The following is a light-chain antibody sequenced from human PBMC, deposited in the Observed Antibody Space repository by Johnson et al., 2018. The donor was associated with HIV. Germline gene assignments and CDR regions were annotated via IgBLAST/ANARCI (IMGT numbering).Light chain of an antibody. J-gene: IGLJ1*01. CDR3: GTWDSSLSAAV. CDR2: DSY. CDR1: SSNIGNNY. V-gene: IGLV1-51*01. Sequence: QSVLTQPPSVSAAPGQKVTISCSGSSSNIGNNYVSWYQQLPGTAPKLLIYDSYSRPSGIPDRFSGSKSGTSATLGITGLQTGDEADYYCGTWDSSLSAAVFGTGTKVTVL.